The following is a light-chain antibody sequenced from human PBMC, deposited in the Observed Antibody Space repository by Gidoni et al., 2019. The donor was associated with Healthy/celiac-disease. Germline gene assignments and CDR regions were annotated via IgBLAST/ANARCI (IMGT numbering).Light chain of an antibody. V-gene: IGKV1-8*01. CDR1: QGISSY. J-gene: IGKJ4*01. CDR2: AAS. CDR3: QQYYSYPHT. Sequence: AIRMTQSPSSFSASTGDRVTITCRASQGISSYLAWYQQKPGKAPKLLIYAASTLQSGVPSRFRGSGAETDFTLTISCLQYEEFATYYCQQYYSYPHTFGGGTKVEIK.